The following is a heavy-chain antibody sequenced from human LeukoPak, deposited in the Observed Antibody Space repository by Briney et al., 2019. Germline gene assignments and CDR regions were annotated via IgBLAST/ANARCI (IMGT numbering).Heavy chain of an antibody. J-gene: IGHJ4*02. CDR2: ISDSGGST. D-gene: IGHD1-26*01. Sequence: PGGSLRLSCAASGFTFSSSAMTWIRQAPGKGLEWVSSISDSGGSTLYADSVKGRFTISRDNSENTLSLQMNSLRAEDTAVYYCAKRSPSGTFYFDYWGQGTLVTVSS. V-gene: IGHV3-23*01. CDR3: AKRSPSGTFYFDY. CDR1: GFTFSSSA.